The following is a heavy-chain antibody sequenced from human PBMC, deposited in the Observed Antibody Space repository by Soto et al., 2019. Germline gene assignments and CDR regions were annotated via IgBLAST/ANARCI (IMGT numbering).Heavy chain of an antibody. CDR1: GFTFSSYG. J-gene: IGHJ4*02. D-gene: IGHD6-6*01. CDR2: ISYDGSNK. CDR3: AKRSSSRDFDY. V-gene: IGHV3-30*18. Sequence: QVQLVESGGCVVQPGRSLRLSCAASGFTFSSYGMHWVRQAPGKGLEWVAVISYDGSNKYYADSVKGRFTISRDNSKNTLYLQMNSLRAEDTAVYYCAKRSSSRDFDYWGQGTLVTVSS.